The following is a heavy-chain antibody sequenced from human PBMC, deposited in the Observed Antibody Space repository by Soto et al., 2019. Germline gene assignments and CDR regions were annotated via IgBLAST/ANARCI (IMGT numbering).Heavy chain of an antibody. Sequence: ASVKVSCKASGYPFTGYYMHWVRQAPGQGLEWMGWINPNSGGTNYAQKFQGRVTMTRDTSISTAYMELSRLRSDDTAVYYCARELYSGSYHYYYYYGMDVWGQGTTVTVSS. V-gene: IGHV1-2*02. D-gene: IGHD1-26*01. J-gene: IGHJ6*02. CDR1: GYPFTGYY. CDR2: INPNSGGT. CDR3: ARELYSGSYHYYYYYGMDV.